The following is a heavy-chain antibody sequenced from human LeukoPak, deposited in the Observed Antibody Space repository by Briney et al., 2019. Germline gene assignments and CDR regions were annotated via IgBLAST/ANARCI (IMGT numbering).Heavy chain of an antibody. V-gene: IGHV3-30*18. Sequence: PGGSLRLACAASGFTFSSSGMHWVRQAPGKGMEWVAVISYDGSNKYYADSVKGRFAISRDNSNNTLYLQMNSLRAEDTAVYYCAKDMYDIVTGYLFDYWGQGTLVTVSS. D-gene: IGHD3-9*01. J-gene: IGHJ4*02. CDR3: AKDMYDIVTGYLFDY. CDR1: GFTFSSSG. CDR2: ISYDGSNK.